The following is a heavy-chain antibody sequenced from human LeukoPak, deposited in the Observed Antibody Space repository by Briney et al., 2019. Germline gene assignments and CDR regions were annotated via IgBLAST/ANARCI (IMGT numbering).Heavy chain of an antibody. D-gene: IGHD3-3*01. CDR2: IFYSGST. CDR3: ARIVWSGHTYPPKDSYYYYYMDV. CDR1: GGSISNSNYF. V-gene: IGHV4-39*07. Sequence: PSETLPLTCTVSGGSISNSNYFWGWIRQPPGKGLEWIGSIFYSGSTSYNPSLKSRATISVDTSKNQFSLKLSSVTAADTAVYYCARIVWSGHTYPPKDSYYYYYMDVWGKGTTVTVSS. J-gene: IGHJ6*03.